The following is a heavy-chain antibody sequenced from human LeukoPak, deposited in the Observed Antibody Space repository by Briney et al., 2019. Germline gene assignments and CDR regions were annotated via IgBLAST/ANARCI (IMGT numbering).Heavy chain of an antibody. V-gene: IGHV3-7*01. D-gene: IGHD3-22*01. CDR2: IKKDGSEK. J-gene: IGHJ4*02. Sequence: GGSLRLSCAASGFTFSNYWMSWVRQAPGKGLEWVANIKKDGSEKYYVDSVKGRFTISRDNAKNSLYLQLNSPRVEDTAVYYCARAGRSSYDSTDYWRLWGQGTLVTVSS. CDR3: ARAGRSSYDSTDYWRL. CDR1: GFTFSNYW.